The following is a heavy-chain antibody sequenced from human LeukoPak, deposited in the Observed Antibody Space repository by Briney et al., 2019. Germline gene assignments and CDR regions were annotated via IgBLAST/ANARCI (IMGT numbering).Heavy chain of an antibody. D-gene: IGHD2-21*02. Sequence: GGSLRLSCAASGFTFSDYTMNWVRQAPGKGLEWVSSISGGSRSIHYVDSVKGRFTISRDNAKNSLYLQMNSLRAEDTAVYYCARDSFYCGGDCFVDYWGQGTLVTVSS. CDR2: ISGGSRSI. V-gene: IGHV3-21*01. CDR1: GFTFSDYT. J-gene: IGHJ4*02. CDR3: ARDSFYCGGDCFVDY.